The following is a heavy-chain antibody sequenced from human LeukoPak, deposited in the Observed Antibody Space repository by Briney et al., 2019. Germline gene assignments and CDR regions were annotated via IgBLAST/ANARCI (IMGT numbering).Heavy chain of an antibody. J-gene: IGHJ4*02. V-gene: IGHV3-74*01. CDR3: ARVSFCPRCHFDY. D-gene: IGHD2/OR15-2a*01. CDR1: GFPFNKFL. CDR2: ITSDGRST. Sequence: GGSLRLSCVASGFPFNKFLMHWVRQAPGKGLVWVSRITSDGRSTDYADSVRGRFTISRDNADNTLYLQLNSLRAEDTAVYYCARVSFCPRCHFDYWGQGTLVTVSS.